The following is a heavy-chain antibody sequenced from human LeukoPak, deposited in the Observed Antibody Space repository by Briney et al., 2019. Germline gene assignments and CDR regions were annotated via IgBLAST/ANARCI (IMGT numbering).Heavy chain of an antibody. V-gene: IGHV3-21*01. CDR3: ARDPRTGAQPNFDY. J-gene: IGHJ4*02. CDR2: ISSSSSYI. CDR1: GLTFSSYS. D-gene: IGHD7-27*01. Sequence: GGSLRLSCAASGLTFSSYSMNWVRQAPGKGLEWVSSISSSSSYIYYADSVKGRFTISRDNAKNSLYLQMNSLRAEDTAVYYCARDPRTGAQPNFDYWGQGTLVTVSS.